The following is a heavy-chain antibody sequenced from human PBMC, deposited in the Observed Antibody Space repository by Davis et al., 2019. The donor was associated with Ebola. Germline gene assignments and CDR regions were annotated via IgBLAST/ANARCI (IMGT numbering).Heavy chain of an antibody. Sequence: ASVKVSCKTSGYTFPSFGISWVRQAPGQGLEWMGWISGYNGNTNYAQKLQGRVTMTKNTSISTAYMELSSLTSEDTAVYYCARRYDISGYYGWYFDLWGRGTLVTVSS. CDR2: ISGYNGNT. CDR1: GYTFPSFG. D-gene: IGHD3-22*01. J-gene: IGHJ2*01. V-gene: IGHV1-18*01. CDR3: ARRYDISGYYGWYFDL.